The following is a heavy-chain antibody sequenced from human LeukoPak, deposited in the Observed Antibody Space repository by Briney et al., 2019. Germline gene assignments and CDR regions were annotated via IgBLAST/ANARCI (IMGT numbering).Heavy chain of an antibody. D-gene: IGHD3-16*02. Sequence: GGSLRLSCAASGFTFDDYGMSWVRQAPGKGLEWVSGINWNGGSTGYADSVKGRFTISRDNAKNPLYLQMNSLRAEDTALYYCARMITFGGVIPYYFDYWGQGTLVTVSS. CDR1: GFTFDDYG. J-gene: IGHJ4*02. CDR3: ARMITFGGVIPYYFDY. CDR2: INWNGGST. V-gene: IGHV3-20*04.